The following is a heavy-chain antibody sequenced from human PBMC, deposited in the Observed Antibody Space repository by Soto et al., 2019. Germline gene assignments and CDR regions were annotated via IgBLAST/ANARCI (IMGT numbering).Heavy chain of an antibody. Sequence: EVQLVESGGGLVQPGGSLRLSCEASGFMFSTYWMHWVRQAPGKGLVWVSRINSDGSTTTYADSVKGRFTISRDNAKNTLYPQMNSLRAEDTAVYYCVRPSRMAAFDFWGQGSLVTVSS. J-gene: IGHJ4*02. V-gene: IGHV3-74*01. CDR2: INSDGSTT. CDR3: VRPSRMAAFDF. D-gene: IGHD2-8*01. CDR1: GFMFSTYW.